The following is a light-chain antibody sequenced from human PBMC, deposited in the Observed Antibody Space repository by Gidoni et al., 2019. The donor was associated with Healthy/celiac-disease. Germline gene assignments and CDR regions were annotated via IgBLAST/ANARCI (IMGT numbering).Light chain of an antibody. CDR1: QSISSW. CDR2: DAS. J-gene: IGKJ1*01. Sequence: DIQMTQSPSTLSASVGDRVTITCRASQSISSWLAWYQQKPGKAPKLLIYDASSLESGVPSRFSGSGSGTEFTLTISSLQTDDFATYYGQQYNSYSTWTFGQGTKVEIK. V-gene: IGKV1-5*01. CDR3: QQYNSYSTWT.